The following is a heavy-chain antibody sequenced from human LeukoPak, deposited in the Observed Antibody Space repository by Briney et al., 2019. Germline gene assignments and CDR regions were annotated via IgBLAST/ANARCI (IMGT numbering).Heavy chain of an antibody. CDR1: GFTFSSYS. V-gene: IGHV3-21*01. D-gene: IGHD6-13*01. Sequence: PGGSLRLSCAASGFTFSSYSMNWVRQAPGKGREWVSSISSSSSYIYYADSVKGRFTISRDNAKNSLYLQMNSLRAEDTAVYYCAREESQSSSWYVDYWGQGTLVTVSS. J-gene: IGHJ4*02. CDR3: AREESQSSSWYVDY. CDR2: ISSSSSYI.